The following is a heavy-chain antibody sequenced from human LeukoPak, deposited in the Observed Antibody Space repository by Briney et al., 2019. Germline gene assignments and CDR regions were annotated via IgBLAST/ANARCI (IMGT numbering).Heavy chain of an antibody. J-gene: IGHJ3*02. D-gene: IGHD5-24*01. CDR1: GFTFSSYA. V-gene: IGHV3-23*01. Sequence: GGSLRLSCAASGFTFSSYAMSWVRQAPGKGLEWVSVISGSGGTTYYADSVKGRLTISRDNSKNTLYLQMNSLRAEDTAVYYCARVEMATIKHAFDIWGQGTMVTVSS. CDR3: ARVEMATIKHAFDI. CDR2: ISGSGGTT.